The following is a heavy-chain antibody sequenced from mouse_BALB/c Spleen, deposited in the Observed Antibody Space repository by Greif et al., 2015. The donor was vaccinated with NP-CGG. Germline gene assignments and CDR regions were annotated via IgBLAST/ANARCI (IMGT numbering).Heavy chain of an antibody. J-gene: IGHJ4*01. CDR3: ARDKGNLTGAMDY. V-gene: IGHV7-3*02. Sequence: EVKLVESGGGLVQPGGSLRLSCATSGFTFIDYYMSWVRQPPGKALEWLGFIRNKANGYTTEYSASVKGRFTISRDNSQSILYLQMNTLRAEDSATYYCARDKGNLTGAMDYWGQGTSVTVSS. D-gene: IGHD4-1*01. CDR1: GFTFIDYY. CDR2: IRNKANGYTT.